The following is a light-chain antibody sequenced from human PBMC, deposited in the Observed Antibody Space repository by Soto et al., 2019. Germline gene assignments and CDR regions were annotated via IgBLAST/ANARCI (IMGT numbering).Light chain of an antibody. CDR3: AAWDDSLNGVV. Sequence: QLVLTQPPSASGTPGQRVTISCSGSSSNIESNTVNWYQQLPGTAPKVLIYSNNQRPSGVPDRFSGSKSGTSASLAISGLQSEDEADYFCAAWDDSLNGVVFGGGTKRPS. J-gene: IGLJ2*01. CDR1: SSNIESNT. CDR2: SNN. V-gene: IGLV1-44*01.